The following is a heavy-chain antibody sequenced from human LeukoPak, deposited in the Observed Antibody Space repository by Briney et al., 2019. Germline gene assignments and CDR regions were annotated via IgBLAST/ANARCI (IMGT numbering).Heavy chain of an antibody. Sequence: GESLKIFCKGSGYSFTSYWIGWVRQLPGKGLEWMGIIYPGDSDTKYSPSFQGQVTISADKSISTAYLQWNSLKASDIAMYYCARGTLRGVISNAFDIWGQGTMVTVSS. J-gene: IGHJ3*02. CDR1: GYSFTSYW. CDR2: IYPGDSDT. D-gene: IGHD3-10*01. CDR3: ARGTLRGVISNAFDI. V-gene: IGHV5-51*01.